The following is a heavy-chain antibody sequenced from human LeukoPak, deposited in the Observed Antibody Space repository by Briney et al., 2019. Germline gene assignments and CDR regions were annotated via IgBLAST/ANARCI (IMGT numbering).Heavy chain of an antibody. Sequence: GGSLRLSCAASGFTFADYAMHWVRHAPGKGLEWDSLISGDGGSTYYADSVKGRFTISRDNSKNSLYLQMNSLRTEDTALYYCAKEQTYYYDSSGYFDYWGQGTLATVSS. CDR2: ISGDGGST. V-gene: IGHV3-43*02. D-gene: IGHD3-22*01. CDR1: GFTFADYA. CDR3: AKEQTYYYDSSGYFDY. J-gene: IGHJ4*02.